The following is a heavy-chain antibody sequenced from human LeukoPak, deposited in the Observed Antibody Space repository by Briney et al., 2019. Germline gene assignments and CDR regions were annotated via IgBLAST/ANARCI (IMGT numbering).Heavy chain of an antibody. D-gene: IGHD2-2*01. V-gene: IGHV1-2*02. J-gene: IGHJ5*02. CDR1: GYSFTDFY. CDR2: INPNTGVT. Sequence: ASVKVSCKTSGYSFTDFYIHGLRQAPRQGLEWMGWINPNTGVTNYAQKFQCRVTVTTDTSISTAYMALSGLTSDDSAVYYCARVQPAPMFDPWGPGTLVTVSS. CDR3: ARVQPAPMFDP.